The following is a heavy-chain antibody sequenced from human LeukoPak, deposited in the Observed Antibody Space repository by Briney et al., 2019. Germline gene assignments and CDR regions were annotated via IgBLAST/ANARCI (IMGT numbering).Heavy chain of an antibody. CDR1: GFTFDSFG. V-gene: IGHV3-48*01. CDR3: ARDGYYDSSGHYEGDY. J-gene: IGHJ4*02. Sequence: PGGSLKLSCEVSGFTFDSFGLSWVRQAPGKGPEWIAYISGSSVAIYYADSVKGRFTISRDNSKNTLYLQMNSLRAEDTAVYYCARDGYYDSSGHYEGDYWGQGTLVTVSS. D-gene: IGHD3-22*01. CDR2: ISGSSVAI.